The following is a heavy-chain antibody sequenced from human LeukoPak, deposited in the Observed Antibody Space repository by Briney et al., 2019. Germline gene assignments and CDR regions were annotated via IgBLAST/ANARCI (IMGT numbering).Heavy chain of an antibody. Sequence: PGGSLRLSCAASGFTVSSNYMSWVRQAPGKGLEWVSVIYSGGSTYYANSVKGRFTISRDNSKNTLYLQMNSLRAEDTAVYYCGSLRSFDAFDIWGQGTMVTVSS. CDR2: IYSGGST. J-gene: IGHJ3*02. CDR1: GFTVSSNY. V-gene: IGHV3-53*01. D-gene: IGHD1-26*01. CDR3: GSLRSFDAFDI.